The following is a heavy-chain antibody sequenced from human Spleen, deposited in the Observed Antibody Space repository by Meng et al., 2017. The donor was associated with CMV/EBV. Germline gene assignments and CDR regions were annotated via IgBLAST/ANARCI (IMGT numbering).Heavy chain of an antibody. CDR2: IIPIFGTA. V-gene: IGHV1-69*05. D-gene: IGHD3-22*01. Sequence: TFSSFAITCVRQAPGQGLEWMGGIIPIFGTANYAQKFQGRVTITTDESTTTVYMELSSLRSEDTAVYFCARVDNYDNSGYYYWFDPWGQGTLVTVSS. J-gene: IGHJ5*02. CDR3: ARVDNYDNSGYYYWFDP. CDR1: TFSSFA.